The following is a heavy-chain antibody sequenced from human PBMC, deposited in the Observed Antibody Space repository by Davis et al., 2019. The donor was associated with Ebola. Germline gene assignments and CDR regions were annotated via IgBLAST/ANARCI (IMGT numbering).Heavy chain of an antibody. CDR3: AREKAAVHFDY. CDR1: GFTVSSNY. V-gene: IGHV3-21*01. D-gene: IGHD2-15*01. Sequence: GESLKISCAASGFTVSSNYMNWVRQAPGKGLEWVSSFSSSSSYIYYADSVKGRFTISRDNAKNSLYLQMNSLRAEDTAVYYCAREKAAVHFDYWGQGTLVTVSS. J-gene: IGHJ4*02. CDR2: FSSSSSYI.